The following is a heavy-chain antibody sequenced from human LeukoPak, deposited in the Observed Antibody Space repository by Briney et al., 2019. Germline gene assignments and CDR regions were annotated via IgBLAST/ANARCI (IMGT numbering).Heavy chain of an antibody. CDR1: GYTFTGYY. CDR2: INPNSGGT. CDR3: ATRGITIFGVVITWFDP. D-gene: IGHD3-3*01. V-gene: IGHV1-2*02. Sequence: GASVKVSCKGSGYTFTGYYMHWVRQAPGQGLEWMGWINPNSGGTNYAQKFQGRVTMTRDTSISTAYMELSRLRSDDTAVYYCATRGITIFGVVITWFDPWGQGTLVTVSS. J-gene: IGHJ5*02.